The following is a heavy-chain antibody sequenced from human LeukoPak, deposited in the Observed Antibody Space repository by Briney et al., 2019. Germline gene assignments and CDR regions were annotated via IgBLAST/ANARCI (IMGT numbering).Heavy chain of an antibody. CDR3: ASAPDRGSGDYYYFDY. CDR2: IYHSGST. CDR1: GGSISSSNW. D-gene: IGHD4-17*01. V-gene: IGHV4-4*02. Sequence: SETLSLTCAVSGGSISSSNWWSWVRQPPGKGLEWIGEIYHSGSTNYNPSLKSRVTISVDKSKNQFSLKLSSVTAADTAVYYCASAPDRGSGDYYYFDYWGQGTLVTVSS. J-gene: IGHJ4*02.